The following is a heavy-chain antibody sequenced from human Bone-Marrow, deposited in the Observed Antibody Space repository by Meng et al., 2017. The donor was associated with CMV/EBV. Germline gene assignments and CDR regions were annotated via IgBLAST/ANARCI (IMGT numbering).Heavy chain of an antibody. CDR1: GFTFSSYS. V-gene: IGHV3-48*04. J-gene: IGHJ5*02. CDR3: ARDNTYITIFGVVSSFEP. Sequence: GESLKISCAASGFTFSSYSMNWVRQAPGKGLEWVSYISSSSSTIYYADSVKGRFTISRDNAKNSLYLQMNSLRAEDTAVYYCARDNTYITIFGVVSSFEPWGQGTLVTVSS. CDR2: ISSSSSTI. D-gene: IGHD3-3*01.